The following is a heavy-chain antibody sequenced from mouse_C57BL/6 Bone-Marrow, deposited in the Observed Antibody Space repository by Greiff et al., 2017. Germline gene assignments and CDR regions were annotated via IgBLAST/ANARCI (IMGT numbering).Heavy chain of an antibody. Sequence: LVESGAELARPGASVKLSCKASGYTFTSYGISWVKQRTGQGLEWLGEIYPRSGNTYYNEKFKGKATLTADKSSSTAYLELRSLTSEYSAGYFCDGWDYSKGAYWGQGTLVTVSA. CDR3: DGWDYSKGAY. CDR2: IYPRSGNT. CDR1: GYTFTSYG. J-gene: IGHJ3*01. D-gene: IGHD2-5*01. V-gene: IGHV1-81*01.